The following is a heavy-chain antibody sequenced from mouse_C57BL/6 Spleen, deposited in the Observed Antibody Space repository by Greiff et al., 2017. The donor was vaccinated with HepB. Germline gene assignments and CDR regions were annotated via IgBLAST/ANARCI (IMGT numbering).Heavy chain of an antibody. CDR1: GYTFTSYW. D-gene: IGHD1-1*01. CDR3: ARRWGEDPILGYYGWYFDV. CDR2: IDPSDSYT. Sequence: QVQLQQPGAELVMPGASVKLSCKASGYTFTSYWMHWVKQRPGQGLEWIGEIDPSDSYTNYNQKFKGKSTLTVDKSSSTAYMQLSSLTSEDSAVYYCARRWGEDPILGYYGWYFDVWGTGTTVTVSS. V-gene: IGHV1-69*01. J-gene: IGHJ1*03.